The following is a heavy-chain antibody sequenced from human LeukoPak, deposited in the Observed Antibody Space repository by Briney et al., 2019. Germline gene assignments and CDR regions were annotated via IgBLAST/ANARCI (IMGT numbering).Heavy chain of an antibody. CDR3: ARDRTVATVPYFDY. CDR2: IYTGGST. V-gene: IGHV4-4*07. D-gene: IGHD5-12*01. CDR1: GGSISSYY. Sequence: SETLSLTCTVSGGSISSYYWSWIRQPAGKGLEWIGRIYTGGSTNYNPSLKSRVTMSVDTSKNQFSLKLSSVTAADTAVYYCARDRTVATVPYFDYWGQGTLVAVSS. J-gene: IGHJ4*02.